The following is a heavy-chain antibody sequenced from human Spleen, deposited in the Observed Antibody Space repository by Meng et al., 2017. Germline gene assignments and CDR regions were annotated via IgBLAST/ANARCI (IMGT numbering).Heavy chain of an antibody. CDR1: GGSFSDYY. CDR3: ARGPTTMAHDFDY. J-gene: IGHJ4*02. Sequence: QVQQQQGGAGLLKPSETLSLTCVVSGGSFSDYYWSWIRQPPGKGLEWIGEINHSASTNYNPSLESRATISVDTSQNNLSLKLSSVTAADSAVYYCARGPTTMAHDFDYWGQGTLVTVSS. D-gene: IGHD4-11*01. V-gene: IGHV4-34*01. CDR2: INHSAST.